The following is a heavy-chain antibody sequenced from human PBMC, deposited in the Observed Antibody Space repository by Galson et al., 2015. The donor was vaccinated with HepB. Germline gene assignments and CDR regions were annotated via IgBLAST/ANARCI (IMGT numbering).Heavy chain of an antibody. D-gene: IGHD5-18*01. CDR2: ISYDGSNK. CDR3: ARVVDTAMVIDYYYYGMDV. Sequence: SLRLSCAASGFTFSSYAMHWVRQAPGKGLEWVAVISYDGSNKYYADSVKGRFTISRDNSKNTLYLQMNSLRAEDTAVYYCARVVDTAMVIDYYYYGMDVWGQGTTVTVSS. J-gene: IGHJ6*02. CDR1: GFTFSSYA. V-gene: IGHV3-30*04.